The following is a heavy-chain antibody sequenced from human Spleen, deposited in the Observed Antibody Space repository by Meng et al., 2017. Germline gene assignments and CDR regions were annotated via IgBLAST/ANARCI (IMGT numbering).Heavy chain of an antibody. J-gene: IGHJ4*03. V-gene: IGHV4-38-2*02. Sequence: SETLSPTCTVSGYSISSGYYWGWRRQPPGKGREWIGSRYHSETYYNPTVKSRVTISLDTAKNQSSLKLSSVTAAGTAVYYCAGGHYLGLLTGYSFYFDNWGQGTPVTVSS. D-gene: IGHD3-9*01. CDR2: RYHSET. CDR1: GYSISSGYY. CDR3: AGGHYLGLLTGYSFYFDN.